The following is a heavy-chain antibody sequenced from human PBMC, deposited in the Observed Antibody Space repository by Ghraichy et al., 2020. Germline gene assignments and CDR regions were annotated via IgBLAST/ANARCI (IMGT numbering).Heavy chain of an antibody. CDR2: LINDGSTT. D-gene: IGHD6-19*01. V-gene: IGHV3-74*01. CDR3: ARGLAVAGRSALDI. J-gene: IGHJ3*02. CDR1: GFTFSNYW. Sequence: GGSLRLSCAASGFTFSNYWMHWVRQVPGKGLVSVSRLINDGSTTCYADSVKGRFTISRNNATNTLYLQMNSLRVDDSAVYYCARGLAVAGRSALDIWGQGTQVTVSS.